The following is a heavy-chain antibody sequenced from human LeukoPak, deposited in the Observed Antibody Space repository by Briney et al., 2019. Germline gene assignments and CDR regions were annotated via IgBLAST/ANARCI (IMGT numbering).Heavy chain of an antibody. D-gene: IGHD5-18*01. CDR1: GFTFSSYG. J-gene: IGHJ4*02. V-gene: IGHV3-33*01. Sequence: PGGSLRLSCAASGFTFSSYGMHWVRQAPGKGLEWVAVIWYDGSNKYYADSVKGRFTISRDNSKNTLYLQMNSLRAEDTAVYYCARDDSGGPDTAMVTPPYYFDYWGQGTLVTVSS. CDR2: IWYDGSNK. CDR3: ARDDSGGPDTAMVTPPYYFDY.